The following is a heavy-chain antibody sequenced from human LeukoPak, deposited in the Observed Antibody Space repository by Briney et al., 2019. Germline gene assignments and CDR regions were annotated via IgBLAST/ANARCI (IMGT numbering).Heavy chain of an antibody. V-gene: IGHV3-7*01. D-gene: IGHD2-15*01. CDR2: IKQDETEK. CDR1: GFTFSSYW. Sequence: GGSLRLSCAVSGFTFSSYWMSWVRQAPGKGLEWVDNIKQDETEKSYVGSVKGRFTISRDNAKNLLYLQMNSLRAEDTAVYYCARVFAWSSDYWGQGTLVTVSS. J-gene: IGHJ4*02. CDR3: ARVFAWSSDY.